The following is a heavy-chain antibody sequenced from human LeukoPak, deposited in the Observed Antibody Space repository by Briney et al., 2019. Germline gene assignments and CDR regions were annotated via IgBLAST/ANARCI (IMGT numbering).Heavy chain of an antibody. CDR1: GYTFTSYD. V-gene: IGHV1-8*01. D-gene: IGHD3-10*01. Sequence: ASVKVSCKASGYTFTSYDINWVRQASGQGLEWMGWMNPNSGNTVYAQKFQGRVTMTRNTSISTAYMELSSLRSEDTAVYYCARVRRVQYYGSGSFNYWGQGTLVTVSS. CDR3: ARVRRVQYYGSGSFNY. J-gene: IGHJ4*02. CDR2: MNPNSGNT.